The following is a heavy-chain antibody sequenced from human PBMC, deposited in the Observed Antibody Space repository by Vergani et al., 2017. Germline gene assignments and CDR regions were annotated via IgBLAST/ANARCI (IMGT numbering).Heavy chain of an antibody. CDR2: INHSGST. Sequence: QVQLQQWGAGLLKPSETLSITCAVYGGSFSGYYWSWIRQPPGKGLEWIGEINHSGSTNYNPSLKSRVTISVDTSKNQFSLKLSSVTAADTAVYYCAREGLIAAAGTAAFDIWGQGTMVTVSS. CDR1: GGSFSGYY. V-gene: IGHV4-34*01. J-gene: IGHJ3*02. D-gene: IGHD6-13*01. CDR3: AREGLIAAAGTAAFDI.